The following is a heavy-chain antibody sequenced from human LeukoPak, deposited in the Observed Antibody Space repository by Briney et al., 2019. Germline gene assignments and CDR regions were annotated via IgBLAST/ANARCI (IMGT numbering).Heavy chain of an antibody. V-gene: IGHV4-39*07. CDR1: GGSISSSSYY. J-gene: IGHJ4*02. Sequence: SETLSLTCTVSGGSISSSSYYWGWIRQPPGKGLEWIGSIYYSGSTYYNPSLKSRVTISVDTSKNQFSLRLSSVIAADTAVYYCARQVGATYYFDYWGQGTLVTVSS. D-gene: IGHD1-26*01. CDR3: ARQVGATYYFDY. CDR2: IYYSGST.